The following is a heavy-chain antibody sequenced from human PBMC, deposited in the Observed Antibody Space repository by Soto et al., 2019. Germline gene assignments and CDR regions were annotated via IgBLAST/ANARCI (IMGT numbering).Heavy chain of an antibody. V-gene: IGHV3-30-3*01. Sequence: GGSLRLSCAASGFTFTNYAMHWVRQAPGKGLEWVAVISYDGSKKYYADSVKGRFTISRDNSKSTLYLQMNSLRAEDTAVFYCARAYYRDKSDFDYWGQGTQVTVSS. CDR2: ISYDGSKK. CDR3: ARAYYRDKSDFDY. J-gene: IGHJ4*02. CDR1: GFTFTNYA. D-gene: IGHD3-22*01.